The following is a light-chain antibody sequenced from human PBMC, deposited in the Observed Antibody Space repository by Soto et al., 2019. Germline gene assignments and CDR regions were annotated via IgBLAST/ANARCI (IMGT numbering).Light chain of an antibody. CDR2: DAS. J-gene: IGKJ5*01. CDR1: QDISSS. CDR3: KKLNTFPLT. Sequence: DIQLTQSPSLLSASVGDRVTITCRASQDISSSLAWYQQKSGKAPKPLIYDASTLQSGIQSRFSGSGSGTEFSLTINSLQPEDFATYYCKKLNTFPLTFGQGTRLEIK. V-gene: IGKV1-9*01.